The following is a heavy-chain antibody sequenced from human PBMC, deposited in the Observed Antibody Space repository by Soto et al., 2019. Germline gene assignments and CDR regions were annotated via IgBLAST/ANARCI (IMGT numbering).Heavy chain of an antibody. V-gene: IGHV1-69*01. Sequence: QVQLVQSGAEVKKPGSSVKVSCKASGGTFSSYAISWVRQAPGQGLEWMGGIIPIFGTANYAQKFQGRVTNTADESTSTVDMELSSLRSEDTAVYYCARDRSGSYLVAFDIWGQGTMVTVSS. CDR2: IIPIFGTA. J-gene: IGHJ3*02. CDR3: ARDRSGSYLVAFDI. D-gene: IGHD1-26*01. CDR1: GGTFSSYA.